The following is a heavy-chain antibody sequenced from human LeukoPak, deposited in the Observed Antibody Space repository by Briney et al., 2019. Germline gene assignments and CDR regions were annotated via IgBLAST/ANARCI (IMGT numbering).Heavy chain of an antibody. V-gene: IGHV4-39*01. J-gene: IGHJ5*02. CDR3: ARHGFVIAAAGGLNWFDP. D-gene: IGHD6-13*01. Sequence: SETLSLTCTVSGGSISSYYWGWIRQPPGKGLEWIGSIYYSGSTYYNPSLKSRVTISVDTSKNQFSLKLSSVTAADTAVYYCARHGFVIAAAGGLNWFDPWGQGTLVTVSS. CDR1: GGSISSYY. CDR2: IYYSGST.